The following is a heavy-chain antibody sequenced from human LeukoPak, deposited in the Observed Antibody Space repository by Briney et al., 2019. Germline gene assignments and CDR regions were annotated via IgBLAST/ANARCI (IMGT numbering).Heavy chain of an antibody. J-gene: IGHJ4*02. Sequence: PGGSLRLSCAASGFTFSSYAMHWVRQAPGKGLEWVAVISYDGSNKYYADSVKGRFTISRDSSKNTLYLQMNSLRAEDTAVYYCAREGAHIVVVPAAMRSGFDYWGQGTLVTVSS. D-gene: IGHD2-2*01. V-gene: IGHV3-30*04. CDR1: GFTFSSYA. CDR3: AREGAHIVVVPAAMRSGFDY. CDR2: ISYDGSNK.